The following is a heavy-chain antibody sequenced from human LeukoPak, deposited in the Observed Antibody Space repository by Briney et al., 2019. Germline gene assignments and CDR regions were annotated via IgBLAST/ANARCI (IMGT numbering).Heavy chain of an antibody. CDR2: ISYDGSNK. V-gene: IGHV3-30*04. D-gene: IGHD2-21*01. J-gene: IGHJ3*02. CDR3: ARGGFAIRAFDI. Sequence: GRSLRLSCAASGFTFSSYAMHWVRQAPGKGLEWVAVISYDGSNKYYADSVKGRFTISRDNSKNTLYLQMNSLRAEDTAVYYCARGGFAIRAFDIWGQGTMVTVSS. CDR1: GFTFSSYA.